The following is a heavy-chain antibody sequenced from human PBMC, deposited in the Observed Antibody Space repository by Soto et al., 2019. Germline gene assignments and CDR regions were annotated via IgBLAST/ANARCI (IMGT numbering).Heavy chain of an antibody. CDR2: IWYDGSNK. CDR3: AREETWIQLLSYYYGMDV. V-gene: IGHV3-33*01. J-gene: IGHJ6*02. D-gene: IGHD5-18*01. CDR1: GFTFSSYG. Sequence: QVQLVESGGGVVQPGRSLRLSCAASGFTFSSYGMHWVRQAPGKGLEWVAGIWYDGSNKYYADSVKGRFTISRDNSKNKLDMQMNSLRAEDTAVYYCAREETWIQLLSYYYGMDVWGQGTTVTVSS.